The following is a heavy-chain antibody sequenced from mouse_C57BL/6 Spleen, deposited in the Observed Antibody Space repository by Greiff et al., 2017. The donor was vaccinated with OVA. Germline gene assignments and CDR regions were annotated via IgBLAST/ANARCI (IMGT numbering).Heavy chain of an antibody. V-gene: IGHV1-81*01. CDR2: IYPRSGNT. J-gene: IGHJ1*03. CDR1: GYTFTSYG. Sequence: QVQLQQSGAELARPGASVKLSCKASGYTFTSYGISWVKQRPGQGLEWIGEIYPRSGNTYYNEKFKGKATLTADKSSSTAYMELRSLTSEDSAVYFCARWGCGSSWRYFDVWGTGTTVTVSS. D-gene: IGHD1-1*01. CDR3: ARWGCGSSWRYFDV.